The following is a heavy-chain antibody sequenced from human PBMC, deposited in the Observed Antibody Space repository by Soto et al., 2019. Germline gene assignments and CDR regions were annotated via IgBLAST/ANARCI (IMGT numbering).Heavy chain of an antibody. V-gene: IGHV1-69*06. J-gene: IGHJ3*02. Sequence: ASVKVSCKASGGTFSSYAISWVRQAPGQGLEWMGGIIPIFGTANYAQKFQGRVTITADKSTSTAYMELSSLRSEDTAVYYCARDLSSLAFDIWGQGTMVTVSS. CDR2: IIPIFGTA. D-gene: IGHD6-6*01. CDR3: ARDLSSLAFDI. CDR1: GGTFSSYA.